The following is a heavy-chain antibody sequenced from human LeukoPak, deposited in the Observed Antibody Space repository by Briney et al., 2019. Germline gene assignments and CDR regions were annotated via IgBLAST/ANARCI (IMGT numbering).Heavy chain of an antibody. V-gene: IGHV3-7*04. Sequence: GGSLRLSCAASGFTFDDYGMSWVRQAPGKGLEWVANIKQDGSEKYYVDSVKGRFTISRDNAKNSLYLQMNSLRAEDTAVYYCARGDYGDYPDAFDIWGQGTMVTVSS. D-gene: IGHD4-17*01. CDR3: ARGDYGDYPDAFDI. J-gene: IGHJ3*02. CDR1: GFTFDDYG. CDR2: IKQDGSEK.